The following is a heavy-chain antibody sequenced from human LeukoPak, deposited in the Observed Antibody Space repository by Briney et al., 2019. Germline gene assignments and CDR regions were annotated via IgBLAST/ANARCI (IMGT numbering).Heavy chain of an antibody. J-gene: IGHJ4*02. CDR2: IKGDGSST. D-gene: IGHD3-22*01. CDR1: GFTFSSYW. Sequence: GGSLRLSCAASGFTFSSYWMHWVRHTPGKGLVWVSRIKGDGSSTSYADSVKGRFTISRDNAKNTLYLQMNSLRAEDTAVYYCARDRDSSGSYSYYFDYWGQGTLVTVSS. V-gene: IGHV3-74*01. CDR3: ARDRDSSGSYSYYFDY.